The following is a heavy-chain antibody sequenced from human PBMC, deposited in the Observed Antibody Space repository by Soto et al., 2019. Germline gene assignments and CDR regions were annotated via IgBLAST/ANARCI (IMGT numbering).Heavy chain of an antibody. CDR3: ARGGGVRAAAPYYYYMDV. CDR2: INPNSGGT. Sequence: QVQLVQSGAEVKKPGASVKVSCKAPGYTFTGYYMHWVRQAPGQGLEWMGWINPNSGGTNYAQKFQGWVTMTRDTSISTAYMELSRLRSDDTAVYYCARGGGVRAAAPYYYYMDVWGKGTTVTVSS. CDR1: GYTFTGYY. J-gene: IGHJ6*03. D-gene: IGHD3-3*01. V-gene: IGHV1-2*04.